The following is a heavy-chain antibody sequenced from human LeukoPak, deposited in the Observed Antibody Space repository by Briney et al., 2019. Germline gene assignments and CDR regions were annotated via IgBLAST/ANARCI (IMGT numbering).Heavy chain of an antibody. V-gene: IGHV4-39*01. CDR1: GGSISSSSYY. CDR3: ARHASDFDY. Sequence: SETLSLTCTVSGGSISSSSYYWGWIRQPPGKGLEWIGSMYYSGSTYYNPSLKSRVTISGDTSKNQFSLNLSSVTAADTAVYYCARHASDFDYWGQGTLVIVSS. J-gene: IGHJ4*02. CDR2: MYYSGST.